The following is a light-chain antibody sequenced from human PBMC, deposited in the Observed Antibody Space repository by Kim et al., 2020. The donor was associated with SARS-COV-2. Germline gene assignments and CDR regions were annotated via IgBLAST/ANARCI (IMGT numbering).Light chain of an antibody. Sequence: GQTVRITSQGDSLRSYYASWYQQKPGQAPVLVIYGKNNRPSGIPDRFSGSSSGNTASLTITGAQAEDEADCYCNSRDSSGNHLGVFGTGTKVTVL. V-gene: IGLV3-19*01. CDR2: GKN. J-gene: IGLJ1*01. CDR1: SLRSYY. CDR3: NSRDSSGNHLGV.